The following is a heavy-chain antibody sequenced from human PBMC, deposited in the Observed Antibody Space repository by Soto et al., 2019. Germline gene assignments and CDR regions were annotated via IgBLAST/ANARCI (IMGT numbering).Heavy chain of an antibody. CDR1: GFRFNYYS. D-gene: IGHD3-22*01. CDR3: VRQLLEEKDYYDSSRYVQPPYY. CDR2: ISSSRGYI. J-gene: IGHJ4*02. V-gene: IGHV3-21*01. Sequence: PGGSLRLSCAASGFRFNYYSMNWVRQAPGKGLEWVSSISSSRGYIYYADSVKGRFTISRDNAQNSLYLQMNSLRVEDTAVYYCVRQLLEEKDYYDSSRYVQPPYYWGQGTMVSVSS.